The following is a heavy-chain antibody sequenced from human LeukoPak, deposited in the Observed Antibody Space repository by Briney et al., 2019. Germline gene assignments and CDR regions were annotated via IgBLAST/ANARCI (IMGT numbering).Heavy chain of an antibody. CDR1: GYTFTSYG. Sequence: ASVTLSCKASGYTFTSYGISWVRQAPGQGLEWMGWISAYNGNTNYAQKLQGRVTMTTDTSTSTAYMEPRSLRSDDTAVYYCARLAAAHGYYFDYWGQGTLVTVSS. V-gene: IGHV1-18*04. D-gene: IGHD6-13*01. J-gene: IGHJ4*02. CDR3: ARLAAAHGYYFDY. CDR2: ISAYNGNT.